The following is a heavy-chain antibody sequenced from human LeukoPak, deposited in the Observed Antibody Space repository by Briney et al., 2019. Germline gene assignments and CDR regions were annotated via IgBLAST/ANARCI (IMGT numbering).Heavy chain of an antibody. CDR3: ATHDYGDYSSNY. V-gene: IGHV4-59*01. J-gene: IGHJ4*02. CDR2: IYYSGST. CDR1: GGSISSYY. Sequence: SETLSLTCTVSGGSISSYYWSWIRQPPGKGLEWIGYIYYSGSTNYNPSLKSRATISVDTSKNQFSLKLSSVTAADTAVYCATHDYGDYSSNYWGQGTLVTVSS. D-gene: IGHD4-17*01.